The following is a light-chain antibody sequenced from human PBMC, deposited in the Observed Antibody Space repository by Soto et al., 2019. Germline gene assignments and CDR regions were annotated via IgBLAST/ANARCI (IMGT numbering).Light chain of an antibody. CDR1: QSVSRNY. Sequence: EIVMTQAPATLSLSPGERATLSCSASQSVSRNYSVWYQQKPGQPPRLLIYGASGRATGIPDRFSGSGSGTDFTLTISRLEPEDFAVYYCQQYGSSPPTFGHGTKVDIK. CDR3: QQYGSSPPT. V-gene: IGKV3-20*01. CDR2: GAS. J-gene: IGKJ1*01.